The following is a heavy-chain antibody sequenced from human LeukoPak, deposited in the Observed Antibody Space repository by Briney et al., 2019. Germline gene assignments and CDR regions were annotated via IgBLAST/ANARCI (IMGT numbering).Heavy chain of an antibody. V-gene: IGHV3-11*01. CDR1: GFTFSDYY. D-gene: IGHD5-12*01. Sequence: GGSLRLSCAASGFTFSDYYMSWIRQAPGKGLEWVSYISSSGSTIYYADSVKGRFTISRDNAKNPLYLQMNSLRAEDTAVYYCARDEGGYDYPYNWFDPWGQGTLVTVSS. CDR3: ARDEGGYDYPYNWFDP. CDR2: ISSSGSTI. J-gene: IGHJ5*02.